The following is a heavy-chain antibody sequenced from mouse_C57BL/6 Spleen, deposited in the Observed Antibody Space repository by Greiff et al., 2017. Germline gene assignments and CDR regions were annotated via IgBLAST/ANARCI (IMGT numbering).Heavy chain of an antibody. CDR2: INPNNGGT. CDR3: ARDYGSSPFDY. J-gene: IGHJ2*01. D-gene: IGHD1-1*01. V-gene: IGHV1-26*01. Sequence: VQLQQSGPELVKPGASVKISCKASGYTFTDYYMNWVKQSPGKSLEWIGNINPNNGGTSYNQKFTGKATLTVDKSSSTAYMELRSLTSEDSAVYYCARDYGSSPFDYWGQGTTLTVSS. CDR1: GYTFTDYY.